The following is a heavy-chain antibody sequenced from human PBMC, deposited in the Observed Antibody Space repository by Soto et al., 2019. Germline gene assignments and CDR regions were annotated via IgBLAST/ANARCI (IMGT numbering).Heavy chain of an antibody. Sequence: ASVKVSCKASGYTFTSYYMHWVRQAPGQRLEWMGMINPSGGNTRYAQKFQGRVTITRDTSTSTAYMELSSLRSEDTAVYYCARDKVYLDYWGQGTLVTVSS. D-gene: IGHD1-20*01. CDR1: GYTFTSYY. V-gene: IGHV1-46*01. CDR2: INPSGGNT. CDR3: ARDKVYLDY. J-gene: IGHJ4*02.